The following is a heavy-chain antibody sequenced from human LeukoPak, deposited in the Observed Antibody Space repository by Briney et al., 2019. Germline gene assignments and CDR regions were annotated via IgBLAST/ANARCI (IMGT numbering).Heavy chain of an antibody. D-gene: IGHD4-23*01. V-gene: IGHV3-30*02. CDR3: AKSAWHYGGSGAEYFQH. CDR2: IRYDGSNK. Sequence: PGGSLRLSCAASGFTFSSYSMHWVRQAPGKGLEWVAFIRYDGSNKYYADSVKGRFTISRDNSKNTLYLQMNSLRAEDTAVYYCAKSAWHYGGSGAEYFQHWGQGTLVTVSS. CDR1: GFTFSSYS. J-gene: IGHJ1*01.